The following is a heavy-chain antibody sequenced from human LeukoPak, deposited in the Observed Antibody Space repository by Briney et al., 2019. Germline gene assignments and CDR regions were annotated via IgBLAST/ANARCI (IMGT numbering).Heavy chain of an antibody. CDR1: GYTFTSYA. V-gene: IGHV7-4-1*02. J-gene: IGHJ3*02. Sequence: ASVKVSCKASGYTFTSYAMNWVRQAPGQGLEWMGWINTNTGNPTYAQGFTGRFVFSLDTSVSTAYLQISSLKAEDTAVYYCASRRWFGETADAFDIWGQGTMVTVSS. D-gene: IGHD3-10*01. CDR3: ASRRWFGETADAFDI. CDR2: INTNTGNP.